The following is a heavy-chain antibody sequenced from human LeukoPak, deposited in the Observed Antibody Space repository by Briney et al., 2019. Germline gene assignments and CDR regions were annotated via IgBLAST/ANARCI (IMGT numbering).Heavy chain of an antibody. CDR2: IYYTGST. D-gene: IGHD3-22*01. CDR1: GGSISPNY. Sequence: NPSETLSLTCSVSGGSISPNYWSWIRQPPGKGLEWIGFIYYTGSTNYNPSLKSRVTISIDTSKSHFSLKLSSLTAADTAVYYCARLLDYDSSGYPDTFDIWGQGTMVTASS. CDR3: ARLLDYDSSGYPDTFDI. V-gene: IGHV4-59*01. J-gene: IGHJ3*02.